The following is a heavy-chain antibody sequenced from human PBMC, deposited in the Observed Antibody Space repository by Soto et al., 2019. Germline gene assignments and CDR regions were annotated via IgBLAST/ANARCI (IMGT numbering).Heavy chain of an antibody. V-gene: IGHV1-46*03. CDR2: INPSGGST. CDR1: GYTFTSYY. CDR3: SRVTGDGYNYSETDY. D-gene: IGHD5-12*01. Sequence: SVKVSCKASGYTFTSYYMHWVRQAPGQGLEWMGIINPSGGSTSYAQKFQGRVTISRDDSKAIAYLQMNSLKTEDTAVYYCSRVTGDGYNYSETDYWGRGTLVTVSS. J-gene: IGHJ4*02.